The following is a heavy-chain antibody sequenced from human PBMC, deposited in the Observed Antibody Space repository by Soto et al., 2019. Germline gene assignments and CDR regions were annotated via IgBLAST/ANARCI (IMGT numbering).Heavy chain of an antibody. CDR3: VREGRGSSDF. CDR1: GFIFTNYA. J-gene: IGHJ3*01. D-gene: IGHD5-12*01. V-gene: IGHV3-23*01. CDR2: IGGRGNSA. Sequence: GGSLRLSCAASGFIFTNYAMNWVRQAPGKGLEWVSVIGGRGNSAYYADSVQGRFTISRDNSKNTLSLQMSSLTADDTAMYYCVREGRGSSDFWGRGTMVTVSS.